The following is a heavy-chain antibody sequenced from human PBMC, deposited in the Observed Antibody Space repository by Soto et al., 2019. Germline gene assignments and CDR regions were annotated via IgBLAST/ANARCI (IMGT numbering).Heavy chain of an antibody. CDR1: GFTFSSYS. V-gene: IGHV3-21*01. CDR3: ARLLVGATYAFDI. CDR2: ISSSSSYI. J-gene: IGHJ3*02. D-gene: IGHD1-26*01. Sequence: GGSLRLSCAASGFTFSSYSMNWVRQAPGKGLEWVSSISSSSSYIYYADSVKGRFTISRDNAKNSLYLQMNSLRAEDTAVYYCARLLVGATYAFDIWGQGTMVTVSS.